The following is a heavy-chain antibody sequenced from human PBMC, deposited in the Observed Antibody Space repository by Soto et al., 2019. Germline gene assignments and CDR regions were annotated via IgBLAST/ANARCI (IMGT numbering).Heavy chain of an antibody. CDR1: GFTFSSYG. Sequence: SLRLSCAASGFTFSSYGMHWVRQAPGKGLEWVAVISYDGSNKYYADSVKGRFTISRDNSKNTLYLQMNSLRAEDTAVYYCAKDRSRPRVVPAAIVDYWGQGTLVTVSS. D-gene: IGHD2-2*01. V-gene: IGHV3-30*18. J-gene: IGHJ4*02. CDR2: ISYDGSNK. CDR3: AKDRSRPRVVPAAIVDY.